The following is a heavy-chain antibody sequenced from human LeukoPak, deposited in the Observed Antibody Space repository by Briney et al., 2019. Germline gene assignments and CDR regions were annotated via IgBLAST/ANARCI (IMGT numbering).Heavy chain of an antibody. CDR3: ARVKSSGIAFRGRGGSFDY. CDR2: IYHSGST. V-gene: IGHV4-30-2*01. D-gene: IGHD6-13*01. CDR1: GGSISSGGYS. Sequence: PSETLSLTCAVSGGSISSGGYSWSWIRQPPGKGLEWIGYIYHSGSTYYNPSLKSRVTISVDTSKNQFSLKLSSVTAADTAVYYCARVKSSGIAFRGRGGSFDYWGQGTLVTVSS. J-gene: IGHJ4*02.